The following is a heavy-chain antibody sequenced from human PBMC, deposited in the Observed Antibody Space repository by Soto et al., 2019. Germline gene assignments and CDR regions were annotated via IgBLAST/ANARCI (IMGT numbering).Heavy chain of an antibody. D-gene: IGHD6-6*01. Sequence: SETLSLTCTVSGGSISSGGYYWSWIRQHPGKGLEWIGYIYYSGSTNYNPSLKSRVTISVDTSKNQFSLKLSSVTAADTAVYYCARGGIAARPGVGGFYYYYGMDVWGQGTTVTV. CDR2: IYYSGST. J-gene: IGHJ6*02. CDR3: ARGGIAARPGVGGFYYYYGMDV. CDR1: GGSISSGGYY. V-gene: IGHV4-61*08.